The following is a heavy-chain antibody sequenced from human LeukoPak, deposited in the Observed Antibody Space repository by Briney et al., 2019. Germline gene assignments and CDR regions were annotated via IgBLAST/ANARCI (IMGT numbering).Heavy chain of an antibody. Sequence: GGSLRLSCAASGFTFSSYAMNWVRQAPGKGLQWVSTISGSGDDTYYADSVKGRFTISRDNSKNTLYLQINSLRAEDTALYYCATLEGPWDCWGQGTLVTVSS. CDR1: GFTFSSYA. CDR2: ISGSGDDT. D-gene: IGHD3-3*01. CDR3: ATLEGPWDC. J-gene: IGHJ4*02. V-gene: IGHV3-23*01.